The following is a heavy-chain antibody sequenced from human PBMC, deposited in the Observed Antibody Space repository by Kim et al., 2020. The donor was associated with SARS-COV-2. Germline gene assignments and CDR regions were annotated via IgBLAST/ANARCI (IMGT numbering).Heavy chain of an antibody. V-gene: IGHV4-59*08. J-gene: IGHJ4*02. CDR3: ARHGYSSGWYLLGDPFRFDY. Sequence: RVTISVDTSKNQFSLKLSSVTAADTAVYYCARHGYSSGWYLLGDPFRFDYWGQGTLVTVSS. D-gene: IGHD6-19*01.